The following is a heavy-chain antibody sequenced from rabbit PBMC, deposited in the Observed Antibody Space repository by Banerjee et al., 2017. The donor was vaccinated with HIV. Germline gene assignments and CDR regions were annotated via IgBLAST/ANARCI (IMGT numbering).Heavy chain of an antibody. CDR3: ARETAYTYGYAAYPYANL. J-gene: IGHJ4*01. CDR2: IYTGSGAT. V-gene: IGHV1S43*01. CDR1: GFSFSSSYW. D-gene: IGHD6-1*01. Sequence: QSLEESGGDLVKPEESLTLTCTASGFSFSSSYWICWVRQAPGKGLEWVGCIYTGSGATYYANWVNGRFTISRSTSLNTVDLKVTSLTAADTATYFCARETAYTYGYAAYPYANLWGPGTLVTVS.